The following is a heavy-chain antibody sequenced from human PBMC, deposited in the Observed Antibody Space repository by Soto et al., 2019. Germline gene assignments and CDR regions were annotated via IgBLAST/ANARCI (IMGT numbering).Heavy chain of an antibody. CDR3: ARDVEHIVVVTAHY. D-gene: IGHD2-21*02. V-gene: IGHV3-30-3*01. CDR2: ISYDGSNK. CDR1: GFTFSSYA. Sequence: QVQLVESGGGVVKPGRSLRLSCAASGFTFSSYAMHWVRQAPGKGLEWVAVISYDGSNKYYADSVKGRFTISRDNSKNTLYLQMNSLRAEDTAVYYCARDVEHIVVVTAHYWGQGTLVTVSS. J-gene: IGHJ4*02.